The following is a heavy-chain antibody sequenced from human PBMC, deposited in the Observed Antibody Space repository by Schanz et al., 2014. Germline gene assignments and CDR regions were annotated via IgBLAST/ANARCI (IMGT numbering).Heavy chain of an antibody. CDR3: ARGPSQGYSYGHNIGAYYYGMDV. Sequence: QVQLVQSEAEVKKPGSSVKVSCKASGGTFSSYTISWVRQAPGQGLEWMGRIIPILGIANYAQNFQGRVTITADKSTSTAYMELTSLRSEDTAMYYCARGPSQGYSYGHNIGAYYYGMDVWGQGTTVTVSS. CDR2: IIPILGIA. V-gene: IGHV1-69*02. CDR1: GGTFSSYT. J-gene: IGHJ6*02. D-gene: IGHD5-18*01.